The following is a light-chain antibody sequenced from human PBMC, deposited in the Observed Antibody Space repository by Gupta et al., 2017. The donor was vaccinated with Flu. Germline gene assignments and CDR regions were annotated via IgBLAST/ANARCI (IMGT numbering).Light chain of an antibody. CDR3: QVWDTASDHWL. J-gene: IGLJ3*02. Sequence: SFILTQPPSVSVAPGQTASLACGGNNIGSENVHWYQQKPGQAPVLVLYGDDFRPSGIPERFSGSNSGNTATLTIRGVEAGDEADYYCQVWDTASDHWLFGAGTTLTVV. CDR2: GDD. CDR1: NIGSEN. V-gene: IGLV3-21*02.